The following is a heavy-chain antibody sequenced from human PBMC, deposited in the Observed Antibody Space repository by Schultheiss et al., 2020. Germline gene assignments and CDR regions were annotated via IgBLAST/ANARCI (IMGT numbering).Heavy chain of an antibody. V-gene: IGHV4-59*08. CDR1: GGSISSYY. CDR3: ATEYGDYAGWFDP. J-gene: IGHJ5*02. Sequence: SETLSLTCTVSGGSISSYYWSWIRQPPGKGLEWIGYIYYSGSTNYNPSLKSRVTTSVDMSKNQFSLKLSPVTAADTAVYYCATEYGDYAGWFDPWGQGTLVTVSS. CDR2: IYYSGST. D-gene: IGHD4-17*01.